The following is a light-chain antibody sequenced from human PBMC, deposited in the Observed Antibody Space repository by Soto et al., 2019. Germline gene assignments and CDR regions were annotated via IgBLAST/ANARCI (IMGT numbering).Light chain of an antibody. J-gene: IGKJ2*01. Sequence: DIQMTQSPSTLSASVGDRVTITCRASQSISSGLAWYQQKPGKAPKLLIYDASSLESGVPSRFSGSGSGTEFTLTISSLQPDDFATYYCQQYNSYSPSYTFGQGTKLEIK. CDR3: QQYNSYSPSYT. CDR2: DAS. CDR1: QSISSG. V-gene: IGKV1-5*01.